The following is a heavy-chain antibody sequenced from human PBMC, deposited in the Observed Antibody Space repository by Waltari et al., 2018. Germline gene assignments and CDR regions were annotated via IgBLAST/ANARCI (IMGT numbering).Heavy chain of an antibody. D-gene: IGHD6-6*01. V-gene: IGHV3-53*02. Sequence: EVQLVETGGGLIQPGGSLRLPCAASGFTVSSNYMSWVRQAPGKGLGWVSVIYSGGRTYYADSVKGRFTISRDNSKNTLYLQMNSLRAEDTAVYYCASEPSRAARKMGFDIWGQGTMVTVSS. CDR1: GFTVSSNY. CDR3: ASEPSRAARKMGFDI. J-gene: IGHJ3*02. CDR2: IYSGGRT.